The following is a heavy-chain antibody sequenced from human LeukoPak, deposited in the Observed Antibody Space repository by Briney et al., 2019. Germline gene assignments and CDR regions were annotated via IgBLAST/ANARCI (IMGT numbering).Heavy chain of an antibody. J-gene: IGHJ3*02. Sequence: PGGSLRLSCAASGFTFSSYWMSWVRQAPGKGLEWVANIKQDGSEKYYVDSVKGRFTISRDNAKNSLYLQMNSLRAEDTAVYYCARGSIGVRDSKPQYAFDIWGQGTMVTVSS. V-gene: IGHV3-7*01. CDR2: IKQDGSEK. CDR1: GFTFSSYW. D-gene: IGHD3-10*01. CDR3: ARGSIGVRDSKPQYAFDI.